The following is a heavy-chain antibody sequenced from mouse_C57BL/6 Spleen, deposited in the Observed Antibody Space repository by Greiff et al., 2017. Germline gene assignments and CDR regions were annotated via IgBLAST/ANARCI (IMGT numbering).Heavy chain of an antibody. CDR3: TTAPDGYYKFAY. Sequence: VQLKQSGAELVRPGASVKLSCTASGFNIKDDYMHWVKQRPEQGLEWIGWIDPENGDTEYASKFQGKATITADTSSNTAYLQLSSLTSEDTAVYYCTTAPDGYYKFAYWGQGTLVTVSA. CDR2: IDPENGDT. D-gene: IGHD2-3*01. J-gene: IGHJ3*01. CDR1: GFNIKDDY. V-gene: IGHV14-4*01.